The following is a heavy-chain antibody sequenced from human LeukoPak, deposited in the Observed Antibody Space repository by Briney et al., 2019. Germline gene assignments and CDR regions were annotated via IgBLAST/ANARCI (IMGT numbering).Heavy chain of an antibody. V-gene: IGHV4-39*07. J-gene: IGHJ5*02. CDR3: ARGRQRFLRVFIGWFDP. Sequence: SETLSLTCTVSGGSISSSSYYWGWIRQPPGKGLEWIGSIYYSGSTYYNPSLKSRVTISVDTSKNQFSLKLSSVTAADTAVYYCARGRQRFLRVFIGWFDPWGQGTLVTVSS. CDR2: IYYSGST. D-gene: IGHD2-21*01. CDR1: GGSISSSSYY.